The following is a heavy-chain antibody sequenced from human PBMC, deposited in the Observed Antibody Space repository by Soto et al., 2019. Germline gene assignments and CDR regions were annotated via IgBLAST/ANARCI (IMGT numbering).Heavy chain of an antibody. D-gene: IGHD3-10*01. V-gene: IGHV2-5*02. CDR1: GFSFNALGVG. CDR3: AHCRVGAYGSGDFDY. Sequence: QITLKESGPTLVKPTQTLTVTCTFSGFSFNALGVGVGWIRKPPGKALEWLALIYWGDDKRYSPSLKSMLTIPTDTSKNQEVLTMTNVDPADTATDDGAHCRVGAYGSGDFDYWGQGTLVTVSS. J-gene: IGHJ4*02. CDR2: IYWGDDK.